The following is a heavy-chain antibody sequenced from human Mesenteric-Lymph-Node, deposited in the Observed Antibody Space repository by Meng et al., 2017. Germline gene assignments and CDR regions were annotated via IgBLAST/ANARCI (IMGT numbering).Heavy chain of an antibody. J-gene: IGHJ4*02. Sequence: GESLKISCAASGFTFSSYWMSWVRQAPGKGLEWVANIKQDGSEKYYVDSVKGRFTVSRDNAKNSLYLQMNNLRAEDTAVYYCAANSYTYNWGQGTMVTVSS. D-gene: IGHD3-16*01. CDR3: AANSYTYN. CDR1: GFTFSSYW. CDR2: IKQDGSEK. V-gene: IGHV3-7*01.